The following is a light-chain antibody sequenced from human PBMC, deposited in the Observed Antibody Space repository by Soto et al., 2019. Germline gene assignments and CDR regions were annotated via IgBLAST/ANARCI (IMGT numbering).Light chain of an antibody. CDR1: QSVSSY. CDR3: QQRINWPPMFT. V-gene: IGKV3-11*01. Sequence: EIVLTQSPPTLSLSPGESATLSCRASQSVSSYFSWYQQKPGQAPRLVIYDASNRATGIPPRFSGSGSGTDFTLTISSLEPEDFGVYYCQQRINWPPMFTFGQGTKLEIK. J-gene: IGKJ2*01. CDR2: DAS.